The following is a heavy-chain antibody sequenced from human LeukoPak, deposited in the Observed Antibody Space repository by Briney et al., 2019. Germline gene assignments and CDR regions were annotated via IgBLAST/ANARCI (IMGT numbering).Heavy chain of an antibody. CDR3: ARDKGPYWYFDL. CDR1: GDSISSYY. V-gene: IGHV4-59*01. Sequence: PSETLSLTCTVSGDSISSYYWNWIRQPPRKGLEWIGNINYSGSTDYNPSLKSRVTISVDTSKNQISLRLSSVTAADTAVYHCARDKGPYWYFDLWGRGTLVTVSS. J-gene: IGHJ2*01. CDR2: INYSGST.